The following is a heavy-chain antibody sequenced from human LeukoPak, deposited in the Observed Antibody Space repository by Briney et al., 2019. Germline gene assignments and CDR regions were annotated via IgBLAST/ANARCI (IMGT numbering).Heavy chain of an antibody. J-gene: IGHJ4*02. D-gene: IGHD1-26*01. CDR2: ISYDGGNK. CDR1: GFTFSSYA. Sequence: PGGSLRLSCAASGFTFSSYAMHWVRQAPGKGLEWVAVISYDGGNKYYADSVKGRFTISRDNSKNTLYLQMNSLRAEDTAVYYCARHSGSPGDYWGQGTLVTVSS. V-gene: IGHV3-30-3*01. CDR3: ARHSGSPGDY.